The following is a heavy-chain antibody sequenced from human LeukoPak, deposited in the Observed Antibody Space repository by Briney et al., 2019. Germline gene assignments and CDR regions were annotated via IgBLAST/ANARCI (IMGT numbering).Heavy chain of an antibody. J-gene: IGHJ4*02. CDR2: INHSGST. V-gene: IGHV4-34*01. D-gene: IGHD3-3*01. Sequence: SETLSLTCAVYGGSFSGYYWSWIRQPPGKGLEWIGEINHSGSTNYNPSLKSRVTISVDTSKNQFSLKLSSVTAADTAVYYCAVRRGYDFWSGYYLDYWGQGTLVTVSS. CDR3: AVRRGYDFWSGYYLDY. CDR1: GGSFSGYY.